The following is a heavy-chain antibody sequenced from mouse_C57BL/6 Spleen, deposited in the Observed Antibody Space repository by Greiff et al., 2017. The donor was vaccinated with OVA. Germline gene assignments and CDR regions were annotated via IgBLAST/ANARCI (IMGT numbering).Heavy chain of an antibody. CDR1: GYTFTDYE. Sequence: QVQLQQSGAELVRPGASVTLSCKASGYTFTDYEMHWVKQTPVHGLEWIGAIDPETGGTAYNQKFKGKAILTADKSSSTAYMELRSLTSEDSAVYYCTRRAVVAEDYFDYWGQGTTLTVSS. CDR2: IDPETGGT. V-gene: IGHV1-15*01. D-gene: IGHD1-1*01. J-gene: IGHJ2*01. CDR3: TRRAVVAEDYFDY.